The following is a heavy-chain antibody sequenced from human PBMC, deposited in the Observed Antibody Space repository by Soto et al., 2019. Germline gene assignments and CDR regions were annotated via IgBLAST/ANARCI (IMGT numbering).Heavy chain of an antibody. D-gene: IGHD6-13*01. CDR3: ARRHSSNWFDP. J-gene: IGHJ5*02. Sequence: PGGSLRLSCAASEFTFSNYAMHWVRQAPGKGLQWLAVISYDGNNKYYADSVEGRFTISRDNSKNTVYLHMDSLRAEDTAVYYCARRHSSNWFDPWGQGTLVTVSS. V-gene: IGHV3-30*03. CDR1: EFTFSNYA. CDR2: ISYDGNNK.